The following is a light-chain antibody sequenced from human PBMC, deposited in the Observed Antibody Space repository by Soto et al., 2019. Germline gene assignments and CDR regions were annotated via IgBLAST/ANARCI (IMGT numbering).Light chain of an antibody. CDR3: QRYGSSPFT. Sequence: EIVLTQSPGTLSLSPGERATLSCRASQSFSSSYLAWYQQQPGQAPRLLIYGASSRATGISDRFSGSGSGTDFTVTISRVEPEDLAVYYCQRYGSSPFTFGAGTKVDIK. CDR2: GAS. CDR1: QSFSSSY. V-gene: IGKV3-20*01. J-gene: IGKJ3*01.